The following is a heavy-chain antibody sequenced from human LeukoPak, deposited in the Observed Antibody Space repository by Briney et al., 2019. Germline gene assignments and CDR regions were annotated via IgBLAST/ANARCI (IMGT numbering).Heavy chain of an antibody. CDR3: ARQRIAAALSL. J-gene: IGHJ4*02. D-gene: IGHD6-13*01. V-gene: IGHV4-59*08. Sequence: SETLSLTCTVSGGSISSYYWSWIRQPPGKGLEWIGYIYYSGSTNYNPSLKSRVTISVDTSKNQFSLKLSSVTAADTAVYYCARQRIAAALSLWGQGTLVTVSS. CDR1: GGSISSYY. CDR2: IYYSGST.